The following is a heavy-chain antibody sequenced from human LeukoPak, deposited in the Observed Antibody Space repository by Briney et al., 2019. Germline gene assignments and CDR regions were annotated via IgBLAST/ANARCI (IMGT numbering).Heavy chain of an antibody. CDR1: GFTFSSYA. CDR3: ARDLIWFGESNLDWFDP. CDR2: ISYDGSNK. J-gene: IGHJ5*02. D-gene: IGHD3-10*01. Sequence: GGSLRLSCAASGFTFSSYAMHWVRQAPGKGLEWVAVISYDGSNKYYADSVKGRFTISRDNAKNSLYLQMNSLRAEDTAVYYCARDLIWFGESNLDWFDPWGQGTLVTVSS. V-gene: IGHV3-30*04.